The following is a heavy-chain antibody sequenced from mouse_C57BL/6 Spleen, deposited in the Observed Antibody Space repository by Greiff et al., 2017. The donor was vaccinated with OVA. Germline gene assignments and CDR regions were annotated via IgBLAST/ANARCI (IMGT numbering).Heavy chain of an antibody. D-gene: IGHD4-1*01. V-gene: IGHV5-9*01. CDR3: ARLTGGYWYFDV. Sequence: EVQVVESGGGLVKPGGSLKLSCAASGFTFSSYTMSWVRQTPEKRLEWVATISGGGGNTYYPDSVKGRFTISRDNAKNTLYLQMSSLRSEDTALYYCARLTGGYWYFDVWGTGTTVTVSS. J-gene: IGHJ1*03. CDR2: ISGGGGNT. CDR1: GFTFSSYT.